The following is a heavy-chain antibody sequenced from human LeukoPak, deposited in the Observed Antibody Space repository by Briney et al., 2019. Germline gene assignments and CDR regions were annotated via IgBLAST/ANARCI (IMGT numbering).Heavy chain of an antibody. CDR2: ISSSSSYI. CDR3: AREPPYRGGDCYSGLDY. V-gene: IGHV3-21*01. Sequence: GGSLRLSCAASGFTFSSYSMNWVRQAPGKGLEWVSSISSSSSYIYYADSVKGRFTISRDNAKNSLYLQMNSLRAEDTAVYYCAREPPYRGGDCYSGLDYWGQGTLVTVSS. J-gene: IGHJ4*02. CDR1: GFTFSSYS. D-gene: IGHD2-21*02.